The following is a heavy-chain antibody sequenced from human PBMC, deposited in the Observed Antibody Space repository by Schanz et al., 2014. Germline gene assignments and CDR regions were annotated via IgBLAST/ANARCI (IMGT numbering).Heavy chain of an antibody. V-gene: IGHV3-23*04. CDR3: TADLWFGAVWGVW. J-gene: IGHJ4*02. D-gene: IGHD3-10*01. Sequence: EVQLVESGGGLVPPGGSLRLSCAASGFNFSDYAMCWVRQAPGKGLEWVSAISGGGGTTYNTDSVKGRFTISRDNSKSTLYLQMNSLQTEDTAVYYCTADLWFGAVWGVWRGQGTLVTVSS. CDR1: GFNFSDYA. CDR2: ISGGGGTT.